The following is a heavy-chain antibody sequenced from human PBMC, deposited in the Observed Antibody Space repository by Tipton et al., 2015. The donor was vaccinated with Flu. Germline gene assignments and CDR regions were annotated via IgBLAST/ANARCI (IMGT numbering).Heavy chain of an antibody. CDR1: GDSLTNSPYS. CDR2: IYYSGIT. V-gene: IGHV4-39*07. J-gene: IGHJ4*02. CDR3: ATAVNWYYFDY. Sequence: TLSLTCTVSGDSLTNSPYSWGWIRQPPGKGLEWIGTIYYSGITSYSPSLKSRVTMSLDPSKNQFSLKLNSVTAADTAVYYCATAVNWYYFDYWGQGTLVTVSS. D-gene: IGHD1-1*01.